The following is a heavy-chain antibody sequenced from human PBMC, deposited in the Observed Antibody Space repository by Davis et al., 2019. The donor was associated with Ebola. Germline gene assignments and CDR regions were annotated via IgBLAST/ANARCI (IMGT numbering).Heavy chain of an antibody. D-gene: IGHD3-22*01. CDR3: ARENYNDGSNWFDP. CDR1: GYTFTSYN. CDR2: MNSYSGNT. Sequence: ASVKVSCKASGYTFTSYNLNWVRQATGQGLEWMGWMNSYSGNTGYAQKFQGRVTMTRNTSISTAYMELSSLRSEDTAVYYCARENYNDGSNWFDPWGQGTLVTVSS. V-gene: IGHV1-8*01. J-gene: IGHJ5*02.